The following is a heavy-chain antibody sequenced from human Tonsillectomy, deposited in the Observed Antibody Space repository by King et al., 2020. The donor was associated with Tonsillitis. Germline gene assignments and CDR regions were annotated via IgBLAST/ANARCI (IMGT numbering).Heavy chain of an antibody. D-gene: IGHD3-16*01. J-gene: IGHJ6*03. CDR2: IYPGDSDT. V-gene: IGHV5-51*01. CDR3: ARVPTGGYYYMDV. CDR1: GYSFTNYW. Sequence: VQLVESGAEVKKPGESLKISCQGSGYSFTNYWIGWVRQMPGKGLEWMGIIYPGDSDTRYSPSFQGQVTISADTSISTAFLQWSSLRASDTAMYYCARVPTGGYYYMDVWGKGTTVTVSS.